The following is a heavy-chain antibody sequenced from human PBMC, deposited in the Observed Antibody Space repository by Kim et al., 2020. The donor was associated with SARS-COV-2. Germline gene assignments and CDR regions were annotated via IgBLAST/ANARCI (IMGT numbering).Heavy chain of an antibody. J-gene: IGHJ4*02. CDR1: GFTFSSYE. Sequence: PGGSLRLSCAASGFTFSSYEMNWVRQAPGKGLEWVAYISSSGSTTIYNADSVKGRFTISRDNAKDSLYLQMNSLRGDDTGVYYCARGPRLNWKIGYWGQGTLVTVSS. CDR2: ISSSGSTTI. CDR3: ARGPRLNWKIGY. V-gene: IGHV3-48*03. D-gene: IGHD1-20*01.